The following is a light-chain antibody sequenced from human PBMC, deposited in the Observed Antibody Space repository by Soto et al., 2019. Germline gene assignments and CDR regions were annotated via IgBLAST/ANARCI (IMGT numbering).Light chain of an antibody. CDR1: QGLTNN. CDR3: QQRSNWPHT. Sequence: ERVLTQSPATLSVSPGERATLSCRASQGLTNNVAWYQQKPGQAPRLLIYGASTRATGIPARFSGSGSETEFTLTISGLQSEDFAVYYCQQRSNWPHTFGQGTKLEIK. CDR2: GAS. J-gene: IGKJ2*01. V-gene: IGKV3D-15*01.